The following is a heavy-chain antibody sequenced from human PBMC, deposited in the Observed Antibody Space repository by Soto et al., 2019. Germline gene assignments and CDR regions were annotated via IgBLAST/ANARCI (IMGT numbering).Heavy chain of an antibody. CDR1: GFTFTNYD. V-gene: IGHV3-23*01. D-gene: IGHD2-21*02. CDR3: AKDLVVVSAIFGS. CDR2: ISASGGRT. J-gene: IGHJ5*01. Sequence: PGGSLRLSCAASGFTFTNYDMSWVRQAPGKGLEWVSSISASGGRTYYADSAKGRLTISRDNSKNTLYLHMSSLRAEDTALYYCAKDLVVVSAIFGSWGQGTLVTVSS.